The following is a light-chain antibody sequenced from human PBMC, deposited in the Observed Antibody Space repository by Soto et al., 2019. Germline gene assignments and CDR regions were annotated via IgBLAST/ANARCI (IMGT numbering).Light chain of an antibody. Sequence: QSALTQPASVSGSPGQSITISCTGTSSDVGGYDDVSWYHQLPAQAPKLLMYEVSNRPSGVSKRFSGATSGNTASLPITGRQPEDEADYYCSSYTSSSTPEVFGTGTKVTVL. V-gene: IGLV2-14*01. CDR2: EVS. CDR3: SSYTSSSTPEV. J-gene: IGLJ1*01. CDR1: SSDVGGYDD.